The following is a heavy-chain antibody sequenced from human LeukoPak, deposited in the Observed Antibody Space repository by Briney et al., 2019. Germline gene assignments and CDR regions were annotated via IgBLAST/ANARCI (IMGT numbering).Heavy chain of an antibody. CDR2: ISSSGSTI. CDR1: GFTFSSYE. Sequence: GGSLRLSCAASGFTFSSYEMNWVRQAPGKGLEWVSYISSSGSTIYYADSVKGRFTISRDNAKNSLYLQMNSLRAEDTAVYYCAREKGRGVREFDYWGQGTLVTVSS. D-gene: IGHD3-10*01. V-gene: IGHV3-48*03. CDR3: AREKGRGVREFDY. J-gene: IGHJ4*02.